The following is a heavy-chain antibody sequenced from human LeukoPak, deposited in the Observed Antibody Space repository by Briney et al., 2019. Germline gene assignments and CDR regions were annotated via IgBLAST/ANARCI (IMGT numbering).Heavy chain of an antibody. CDR1: GFTFSDYY. CDR3: ARELDLYNWNYGGGYYFDY. D-gene: IGHD1-7*01. CDR2: ISSSGSTI. J-gene: IGHJ4*02. V-gene: IGHV3-11*04. Sequence: GGSLRLSCAASGFTFSDYYVSWIRQAPGKGLEWVSYISSSGSTIYYADSVKGRFTISRDNAKNSLYLQMNSLRAEDTAVYYCARELDLYNWNYGGGYYFDYWGQGTLATVSS.